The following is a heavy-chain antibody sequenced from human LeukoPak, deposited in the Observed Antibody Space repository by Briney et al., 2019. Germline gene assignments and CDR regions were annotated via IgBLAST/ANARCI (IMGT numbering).Heavy chain of an antibody. D-gene: IGHD1-7*01. CDR2: ISSSSVYM. CDR3: AREGNYYFDY. V-gene: IGHV3-21*01. J-gene: IGHJ4*02. CDR1: GFSFGSYS. Sequence: GGSLRLSCAGSGFSFGSYSMNWVRQAPGKGLEWVSSISSSSVYMYYADSVKGRFTISRDNAKNSLYLQMNGLRAEDTAIYFCAREGNYYFDYWGQGTLVTVSS.